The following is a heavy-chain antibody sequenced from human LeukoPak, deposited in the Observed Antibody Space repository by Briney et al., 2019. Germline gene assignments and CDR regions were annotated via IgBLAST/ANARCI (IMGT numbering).Heavy chain of an antibody. Sequence: ASVKVSCKTSGYTFTSYYMHWVRQAPGQGLEWMGLINPSGSSTSYAQKFQGRLSLTRDMSTSTDYMELSSLRSEDTAVYYCARDNSVGDTAWWFDPWGQGTLVTVSS. V-gene: IGHV1-46*01. CDR1: GYTFTSYY. D-gene: IGHD1-26*01. CDR3: ARDNSVGDTAWWFDP. J-gene: IGHJ5*02. CDR2: INPSGSST.